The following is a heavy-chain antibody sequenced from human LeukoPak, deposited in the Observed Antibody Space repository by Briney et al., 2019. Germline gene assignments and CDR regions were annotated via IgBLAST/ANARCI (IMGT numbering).Heavy chain of an antibody. D-gene: IGHD4-17*01. Sequence: PGGSLRLSCAAPGFSFSGYGMHWVRQAPGKGLEWVSVIYSGGSTYYADSVKGRFTISRDNSKNTLYLQMNSLRAEDTAVYYCARAHGDYYCWGQGTLVTVSS. J-gene: IGHJ4*02. CDR2: IYSGGST. CDR3: ARAHGDYYC. V-gene: IGHV3-53*01. CDR1: GFSFSGYG.